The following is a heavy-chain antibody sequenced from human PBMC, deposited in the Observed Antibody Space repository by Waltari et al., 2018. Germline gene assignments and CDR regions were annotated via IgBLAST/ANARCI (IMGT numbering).Heavy chain of an antibody. CDR2: MNPNSGNT. D-gene: IGHD6-6*01. J-gene: IGHJ4*02. V-gene: IGHV1-8*01. Sequence: QVQLVQSGAEVKKPGASVKVSCKASGYTFTSYDINWVRQASGQGLEWMGWMNPNSGNTGYAQKFQGRVTMTRNTSISTAYMELSSLRSEDTAVYYCARGLLPIKYSSSSGIDYWGQGTLVTVSS. CDR1: GYTFTSYD. CDR3: ARGLLPIKYSSSSGIDY.